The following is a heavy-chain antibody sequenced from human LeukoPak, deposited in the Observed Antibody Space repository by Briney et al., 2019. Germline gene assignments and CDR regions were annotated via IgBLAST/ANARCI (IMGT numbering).Heavy chain of an antibody. CDR3: AREDSSGWYVFDY. CDR2: INPSGGST. J-gene: IGHJ4*02. CDR1: GYXFTSYY. Sequence: ASVKVSCKASGYXFTSYYMHWVRQAPGQGLEWMGIINPSGGSTSYAQKFQGRVTMTRDTSTSTVYMELSSLRSEDTAAYYCAREDSSGWYVFDYWGQGTLVTVSS. V-gene: IGHV1-46*01. D-gene: IGHD6-19*01.